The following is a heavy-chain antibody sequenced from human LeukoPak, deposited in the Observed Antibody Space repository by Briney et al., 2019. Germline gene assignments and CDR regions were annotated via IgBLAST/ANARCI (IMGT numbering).Heavy chain of an antibody. CDR3: ARRPGLERYYFDY. CDR1: GFTFSSYA. V-gene: IGHV3-23*01. CDR2: ISGSGGRT. J-gene: IGHJ4*02. Sequence: GGSLRLSCAASGFTFSSYAMNWVRRTPGKGLEWVSTISGSGGRTFFADSVKGRFTISRDNSKNTLYLQMNSLRAEDTAVYYCARRPGLERYYFDYWGQGTLVTVSS. D-gene: IGHD1-1*01.